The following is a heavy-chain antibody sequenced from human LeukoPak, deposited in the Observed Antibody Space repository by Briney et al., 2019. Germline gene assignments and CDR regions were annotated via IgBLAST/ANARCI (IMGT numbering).Heavy chain of an antibody. Sequence: GGSLRLSCAASGFTFSSYSMNWVRQAPGKGLEWVSSISSSSYIYYADSVKGRFTISRDNAKNSLYLQMNSLRAEDTAVYYCARVGIAVAGGDYWGQGTLVTVSS. CDR3: ARVGIAVAGGDY. D-gene: IGHD6-19*01. CDR1: GFTFSSYS. J-gene: IGHJ4*02. V-gene: IGHV3-21*01. CDR2: ISSSSYI.